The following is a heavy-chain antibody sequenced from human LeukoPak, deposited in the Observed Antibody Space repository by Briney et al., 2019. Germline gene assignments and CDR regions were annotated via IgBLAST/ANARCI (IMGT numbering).Heavy chain of an antibody. D-gene: IGHD1-14*01. CDR1: GFPFSGYW. V-gene: IGHV3-7*01. Sequence: GGSLRLSCAPSGFPFSGYWMTWVRQAPGKGLEWVASIKKDGIETYYVDSMKNRFTISRENAKSLLFLQMNSLRAEDTALYYCARWVTGGSFDIWGQGTMVTVSS. J-gene: IGHJ3*02. CDR2: IKKDGIET. CDR3: ARWVTGGSFDI.